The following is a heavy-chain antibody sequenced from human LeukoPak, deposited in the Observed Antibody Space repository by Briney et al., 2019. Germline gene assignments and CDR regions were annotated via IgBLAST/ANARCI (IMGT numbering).Heavy chain of an antibody. CDR2: IRSKAYGGTT. CDR3: TRSGATVSRWPIPYDY. CDR1: GFTFGDYA. Sequence: PGRSLRLYCTASGFTFGDYAMSWVRQAPGKGLEWVGFIRSKAYGGTTEYAASVKGRFTISRDDSKSIAYLQMNSLKTEDTAVYYCTRSGATVSRWPIPYDYWGQGTLVTVSS. D-gene: IGHD6-19*01. V-gene: IGHV3-49*04. J-gene: IGHJ4*02.